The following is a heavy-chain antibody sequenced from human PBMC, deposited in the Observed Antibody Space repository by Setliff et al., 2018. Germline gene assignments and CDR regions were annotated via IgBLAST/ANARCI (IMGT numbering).Heavy chain of an antibody. J-gene: IGHJ3*02. CDR1: GYRFTTYW. Sequence: GESLNISCKGSGYRFTTYWIGWVRQMPGKGLEWMGIVFSGDSDTRYSPSFQGQVTMSADKSINTAYLQWNSLKASDTAMYYCARLGAPASHDAFDIWGQGTMVTVSS. CDR2: VFSGDSDT. D-gene: IGHD6-25*01. V-gene: IGHV5-51*01. CDR3: ARLGAPASHDAFDI.